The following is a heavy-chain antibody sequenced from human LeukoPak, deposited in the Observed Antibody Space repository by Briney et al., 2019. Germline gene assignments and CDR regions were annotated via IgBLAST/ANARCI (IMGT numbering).Heavy chain of an antibody. CDR2: VYTSGST. D-gene: IGHD1-26*01. V-gene: IGHV4-4*07. CDR1: GGSISSYY. Sequence: SETLSLTCTVSGGSISSYYWSWIRQPAGKGLEWIGCVYTSGSTNYNPSLKSRVTMSIDTSKNQFSLKLSSVTAADTAVYYCARAAHSGSLAPFDYWGQGTLVTVSS. J-gene: IGHJ4*02. CDR3: ARAAHSGSLAPFDY.